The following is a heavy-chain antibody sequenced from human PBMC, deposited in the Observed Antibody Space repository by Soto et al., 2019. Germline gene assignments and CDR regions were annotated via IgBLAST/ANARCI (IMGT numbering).Heavy chain of an antibody. Sequence: QVQLVQSGAEVKKPGSSVKVSCKASGGTFSSYAISWVRQAPGQGLEWMGGIIPIFGTANYAQKFQGRVTITPDESTSTAYMELSSLRSEDTAVYYCARDLEYQLLRNHYGMDVWGQGTTVTVSS. CDR3: ARDLEYQLLRNHYGMDV. V-gene: IGHV1-69*05. CDR1: GGTFSSYA. D-gene: IGHD2-2*01. CDR2: IIPIFGTA. J-gene: IGHJ6*02.